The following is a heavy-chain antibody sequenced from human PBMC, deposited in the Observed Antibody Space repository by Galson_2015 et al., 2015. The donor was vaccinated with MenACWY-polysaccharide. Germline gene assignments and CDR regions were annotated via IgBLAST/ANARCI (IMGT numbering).Heavy chain of an antibody. V-gene: IGHV4-39*01. J-gene: IGHJ6*02. CDR2: ISYSGST. Sequence: ETLSLTCTVSGGSISSSNYYWGWIRQSPEKGLEWIGTISYSGSTYYNPSLKSRVTISVDTSKNQFSLKLSSGTAADTAVYYCASRLAQVGIAGYGYGMDVWGQGTTVTASS. CDR3: ASRLAQVGIAGYGYGMDV. CDR1: GGSISSSNYY. D-gene: IGHD2-15*01.